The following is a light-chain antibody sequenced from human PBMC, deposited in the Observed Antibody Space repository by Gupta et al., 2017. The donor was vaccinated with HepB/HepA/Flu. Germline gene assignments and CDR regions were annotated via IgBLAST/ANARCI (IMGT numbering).Light chain of an antibody. Sequence: DIQMTQSPSSLSASVGDRVTITCRASQSITTYLNWYQQVPGKAPKVLIYAASTLQSGVPSRFSGGGSGTDFTLTIIMLQAEDFGTYYCHRSNTVPLTFGQGTKLEIK. V-gene: IGKV1-39*01. CDR2: AAS. J-gene: IGKJ1*01. CDR1: QSITTY. CDR3: HRSNTVPLT.